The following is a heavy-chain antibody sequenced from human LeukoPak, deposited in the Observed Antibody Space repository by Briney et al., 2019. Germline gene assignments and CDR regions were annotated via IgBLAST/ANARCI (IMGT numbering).Heavy chain of an antibody. CDR1: GYTFTSYD. Sequence: ASVKVSCKASGYTFTSYDINWVRQATGQGLEWMGWMNPNSGNTGYAQKFQGRVTMTRNTSISAAYMELSSLRSEDTAVYYCARLPYDILTGYLYYFDYWGQGTLVTVSS. J-gene: IGHJ4*02. CDR3: ARLPYDILTGYLYYFDY. V-gene: IGHV1-8*01. CDR2: MNPNSGNT. D-gene: IGHD3-9*01.